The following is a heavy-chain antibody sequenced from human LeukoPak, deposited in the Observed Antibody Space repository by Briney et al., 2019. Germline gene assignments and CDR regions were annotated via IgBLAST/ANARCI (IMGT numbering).Heavy chain of an antibody. D-gene: IGHD6-19*01. CDR2: INPNSGGT. CDR1: GYTFTGYY. CDR3: ARDRYSSGASLYYMDV. J-gene: IGHJ6*03. V-gene: IGHV1-2*02. Sequence: ASVKVSCKASGYTFTGYYMHWVRQAPGQGLEWMGWINPNSGGTNYAQKFQGRVTMTRDTSISTAYMELSWLRSDDTAVYYCARDRYSSGASLYYMDVWGKGTTVTISS.